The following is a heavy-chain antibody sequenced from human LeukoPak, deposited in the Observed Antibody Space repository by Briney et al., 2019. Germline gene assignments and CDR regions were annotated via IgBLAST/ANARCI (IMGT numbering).Heavy chain of an antibody. D-gene: IGHD6-25*01. CDR1: GYSFTGYY. CDR3: ARGFSGPTKKWFDP. Sequence: ASVKVSCKGSGYSFTGYYMHWVRQAPGQGLEWMGWINPNSGGTNYTQKFQSRVTMTRDTSISTAYMELSRLRSDDTAVYFCARGFSGPTKKWFDPWGQGTRVTVSS. V-gene: IGHV1-2*02. CDR2: INPNSGGT. J-gene: IGHJ5*02.